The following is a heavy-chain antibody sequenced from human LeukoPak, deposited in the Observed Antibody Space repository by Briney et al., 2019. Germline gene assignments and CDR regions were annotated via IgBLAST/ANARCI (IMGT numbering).Heavy chain of an antibody. Sequence: SETLSLTCAVYGGSFSGYYWSWIRQPPGKGLEWIGEINHSGSTNYSPSLKSRVTMSVDTSKNQFSLKLSSVTAADTAVYYCARARGTVAIDYWGQGTLVTVSS. J-gene: IGHJ4*02. CDR1: GGSFSGYY. CDR3: ARARGTVAIDY. CDR2: INHSGST. D-gene: IGHD5-12*01. V-gene: IGHV4-34*01.